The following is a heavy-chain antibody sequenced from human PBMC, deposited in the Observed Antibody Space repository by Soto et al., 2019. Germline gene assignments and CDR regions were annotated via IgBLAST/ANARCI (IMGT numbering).Heavy chain of an antibody. D-gene: IGHD4-17*01. CDR2: ISYDGSNK. V-gene: IGHV3-30-3*01. CDR3: AGEDDYGDSYAFDI. J-gene: IGHJ3*02. Sequence: GGSLRLSCAASGFTFSSYAMHWVRQAPGKGLEWVAVISYDGSNKYYADSVKGRFTISRDNSKNTLYLQMNSLRAEDTAVYYCAGEDDYGDSYAFDIWGRGTIVTVSS. CDR1: GFTFSSYA.